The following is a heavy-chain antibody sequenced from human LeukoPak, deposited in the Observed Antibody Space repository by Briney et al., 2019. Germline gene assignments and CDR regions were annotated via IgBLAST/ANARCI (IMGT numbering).Heavy chain of an antibody. Sequence: HPGGSLRLSCAASGFTFSSYAMSWVRQAPEKGLEWVSAISGSGGSTHYADSVKGRFTISRDNSKNTLYLQMNSLRAEDTAVYYCAKAVAATGHYYFGMDVWGQGTTVTVSS. D-gene: IGHD6-19*01. J-gene: IGHJ6*02. CDR2: ISGSGGST. V-gene: IGHV3-23*01. CDR3: AKAVAATGHYYFGMDV. CDR1: GFTFSSYA.